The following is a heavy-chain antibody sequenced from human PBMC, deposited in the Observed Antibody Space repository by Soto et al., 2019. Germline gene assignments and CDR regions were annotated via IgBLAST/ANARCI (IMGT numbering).Heavy chain of an antibody. J-gene: IGHJ4*02. D-gene: IGHD3-9*01. CDR1: GFAFRSYG. V-gene: IGHV3-30*18. Sequence: GSLRLSCAASGFAFRSYGMHWVRQAPGKGLEWVAVIKSDGVNKNYIDSVKGRFTISRDNSKNTLFLHMTNLRPEDTAVYYCAKDKLRYFDWSPFDYWGQGTLVTVSS. CDR3: AKDKLRYFDWSPFDY. CDR2: IKSDGVNK.